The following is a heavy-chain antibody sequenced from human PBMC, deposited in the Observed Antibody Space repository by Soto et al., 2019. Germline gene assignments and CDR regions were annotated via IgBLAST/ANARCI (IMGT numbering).Heavy chain of an antibody. Sequence: ASVKVSCKASGYTFTSYDINWVRQALGQGLEWMGIINPSGGSTSYAQKFQGRVTMTRDTSTSTVYMELSSLRSEDTAVYYCARDALMSEPGGMDVWGQGTTVTVSS. V-gene: IGHV1-46*01. CDR2: INPSGGST. J-gene: IGHJ6*02. CDR3: ARDALMSEPGGMDV. CDR1: GYTFTSYD. D-gene: IGHD1-26*01.